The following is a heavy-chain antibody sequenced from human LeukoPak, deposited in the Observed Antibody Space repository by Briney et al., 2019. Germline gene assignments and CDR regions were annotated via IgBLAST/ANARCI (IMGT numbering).Heavy chain of an antibody. D-gene: IGHD3-22*01. V-gene: IGHV3-43*02. CDR1: GFTFDDYA. J-gene: IGHJ5*02. Sequence: GGSLRLSCAASGFTFDDYAMHWVRQAPGKGLEWVSLISGDDGSTYYADSVKGRFTISRDNSKNSLYLQMNSLRTEDTALYYCAKDTYYYDSSGYYSYNWFDPWGQGTLVTVSS. CDR3: AKDTYYYDSSGYYSYNWFDP. CDR2: ISGDDGST.